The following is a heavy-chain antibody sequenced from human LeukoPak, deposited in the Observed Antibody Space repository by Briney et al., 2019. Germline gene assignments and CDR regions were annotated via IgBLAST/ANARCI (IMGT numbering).Heavy chain of an antibody. CDR2: ISYDGSNK. CDR3: ATDSPTTSTVQFEFDY. V-gene: IGHV3-30*03. CDR1: GFTFSSYG. J-gene: IGHJ4*02. D-gene: IGHD5-12*01. Sequence: GGSLRLSCAASGFTFSSYGMHWVRQAPGKGLEWVAVISYDGSNKYYADSVKGRFTISRDNSKNTLYLQMNSLRAEDTAVYYCATDSPTTSTVQFEFDYWGQGTLVTVSS.